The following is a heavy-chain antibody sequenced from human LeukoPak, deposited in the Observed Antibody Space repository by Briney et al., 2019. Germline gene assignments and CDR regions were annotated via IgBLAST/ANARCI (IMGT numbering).Heavy chain of an antibody. CDR3: ARDPRNPQTYYYGSEDDATFDI. D-gene: IGHD3-10*01. Sequence: GGSLRLSCAASGFTFSSYAMHWVRQAPGKGLEWVAVIWYDGSNKYYADSVKGRFTISRDNSKNTLYLQMNSLRAEDTAVYYCARDPRNPQTYYYGSEDDATFDIWGQGTMVTVSS. CDR1: GFTFSSYA. J-gene: IGHJ3*02. CDR2: IWYDGSNK. V-gene: IGHV3-33*08.